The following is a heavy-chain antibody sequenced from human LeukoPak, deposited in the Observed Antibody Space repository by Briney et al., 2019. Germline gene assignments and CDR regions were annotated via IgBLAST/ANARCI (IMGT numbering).Heavy chain of an antibody. D-gene: IGHD6-6*01. CDR1: GYTFPSYF. J-gene: IGHJ4*02. V-gene: IGHV1-46*01. CDR3: ARTAARRFDY. Sequence: VASVKVSCKASGYTFPSYFVHWVRQAPGQGLEWMGIINPTGGSTTYAQKFQGRVTMTRDTSTSTVYMELSSLRSDDTAVYYCARTAARRFDYWGQGTLVTVSS. CDR2: INPTGGST.